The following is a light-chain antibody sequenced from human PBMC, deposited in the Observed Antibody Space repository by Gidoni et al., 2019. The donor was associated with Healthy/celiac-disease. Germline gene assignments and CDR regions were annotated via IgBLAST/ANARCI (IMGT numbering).Light chain of an antibody. J-gene: IGKJ4*01. CDR1: QSVSSSY. CDR3: QQYGSSAFT. V-gene: IGKV3-20*01. CDR2: GAS. Sequence: EIALTQSPGTLSLSPGERATLSCRASQSVSSSYLAWYQQKPGQAPRLLIYGASSRATGIPDRFSGSGSGTDFTLTISRLEPEDFAVYYCQQYGSSAFTFGGGTKVEIK.